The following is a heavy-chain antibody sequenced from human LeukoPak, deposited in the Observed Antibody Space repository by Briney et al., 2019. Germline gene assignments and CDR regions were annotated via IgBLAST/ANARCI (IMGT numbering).Heavy chain of an antibody. CDR1: GFTFSHYG. CDR2: KQSDGSTT. D-gene: IGHD3-3*01. CDR3: GRERSGTYVHAFDS. J-gene: IGHJ5*01. Sequence: PGGSLRLSCAASGFTFSHYGMHWVRQAPGKGLEWVAFKQSDGSTTFYADSVKGRFTISRDNSKNTVFLQMNSLRTDDMAVYYCGRERSGTYVHAFDSWGQGTLVTVSS. V-gene: IGHV3-30*02.